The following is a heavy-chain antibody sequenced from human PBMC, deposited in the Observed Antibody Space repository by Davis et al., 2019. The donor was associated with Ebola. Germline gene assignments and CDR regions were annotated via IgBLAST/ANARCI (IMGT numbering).Heavy chain of an antibody. J-gene: IGHJ6*02. D-gene: IGHD5-12*01. CDR1: GGFMNRYY. Sequence: SETLSLTCTVSGGFMNRYYWTWIRQSPGKGLECIGYIYYSGSTKYNPSLKSRVTMSVETSKKQFSLKLTSVTAADTAVYYCARRADYPKNGMDVWGQGTTVTVSS. V-gene: IGHV4-59*08. CDR2: IYYSGST. CDR3: ARRADYPKNGMDV.